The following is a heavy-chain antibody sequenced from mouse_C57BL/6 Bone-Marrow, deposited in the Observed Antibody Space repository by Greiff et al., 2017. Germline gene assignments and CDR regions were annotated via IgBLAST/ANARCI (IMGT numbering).Heavy chain of an antibody. Sequence: EVQLVESGAGLVKPGGSLKLSCAASGFTFSSYAMSWVRQTPEKRLEWVAYISSGGDYIYYADTVKGRFTISRDNARNTLYLQMSSLKSEDTAMYYCTRSSGTRALFDYWGQGTTLTVSS. CDR3: TRSSGTRALFDY. CDR1: GFTFSSYA. V-gene: IGHV5-9-1*02. D-gene: IGHD4-1*01. J-gene: IGHJ2*01. CDR2: ISSGGDYI.